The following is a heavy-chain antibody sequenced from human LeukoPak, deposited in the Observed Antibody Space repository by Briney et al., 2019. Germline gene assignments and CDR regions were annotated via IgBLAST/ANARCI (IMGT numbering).Heavy chain of an antibody. J-gene: IGHJ4*02. D-gene: IGHD2-2*01. V-gene: IGHV3-30*18. CDR2: ISCDGSNK. Sequence: GGALRLSCAASRFTFRSYRMHWVRQAPGKGLEGVAVISCDGSNKYYVDPVKGRFTISRDNSKNTLYRQMSSLRAEDTAVYYCAKTVLWGLLVPAAGIDEGGQGCLVTVPA. CDR1: RFTFRSYR. CDR3: AKTVLWGLLVPAAGIDE.